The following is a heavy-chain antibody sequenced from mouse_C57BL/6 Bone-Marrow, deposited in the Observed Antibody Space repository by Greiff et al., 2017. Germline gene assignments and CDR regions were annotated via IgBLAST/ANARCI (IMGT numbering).Heavy chain of an antibody. J-gene: IGHJ2*01. D-gene: IGHD2-1*01. V-gene: IGHV1-64*01. Sequence: VQLQQPGAELVKPGASVKLSCKASGYTFTSYWMHWVKQRPGQGLEWIGMIHPNSGSTNYNEKFKSKATLTVDKSSSTAYMQLISLTSEDSAVYYCARDYGNYEGFDYWGQSTTLPVSS. CDR3: ARDYGNYEGFDY. CDR1: GYTFTSYW. CDR2: IHPNSGST.